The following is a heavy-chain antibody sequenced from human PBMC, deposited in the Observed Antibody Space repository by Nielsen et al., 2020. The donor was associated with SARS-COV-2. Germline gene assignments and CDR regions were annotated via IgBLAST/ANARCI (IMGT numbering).Heavy chain of an antibody. V-gene: IGHV3-20*04. CDR3: AREGCSGGSCYSTWGMDV. J-gene: IGHJ6*02. CDR2: INWNGGST. Sequence: GGSLRLSCAASGFTFDDYGMSWVRQAPGKGLEWVSGINWNGGSTGYADSVKGRFTISRDNAKNSLYLQMNSLRAEDTAVYYCAREGCSGGSCYSTWGMDVWGQGTTVTVSS. D-gene: IGHD2-15*01. CDR1: GFTFDDYG.